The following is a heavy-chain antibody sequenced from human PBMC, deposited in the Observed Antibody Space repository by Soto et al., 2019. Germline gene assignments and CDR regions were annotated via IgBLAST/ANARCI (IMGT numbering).Heavy chain of an antibody. V-gene: IGHV4-30-4*01. CDR2: IYYSGST. CDR3: ARYTLGYCSSTSCYSPFDY. D-gene: IGHD2-2*02. Sequence: SETLSLTCTVSGGSISSGDYYWSWIRQPPGKGLEWIGYIYYSGSTYYNPSLKSRVTISVDTSKNQFSLKLSSVTAADTAVYYCARYTLGYCSSTSCYSPFDYWGQGTLVTVSS. CDR1: GGSISSGDYY. J-gene: IGHJ4*02.